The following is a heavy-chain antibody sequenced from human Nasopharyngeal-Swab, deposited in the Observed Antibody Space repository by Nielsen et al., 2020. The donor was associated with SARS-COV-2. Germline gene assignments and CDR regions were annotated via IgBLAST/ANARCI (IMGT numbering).Heavy chain of an antibody. D-gene: IGHD4-17*01. J-gene: IGHJ4*02. Sequence: GESLKISCAASGFTFSSYAMSWVRQAPGKGLEWVSAISGSGGSTYYADSVKGRFTISRDNSKNTLYLQMNSLRAEDTAVYYCAKSKGYYGDYYFDYWGQGTLVTVPS. CDR2: ISGSGGST. CDR3: AKSKGYYGDYYFDY. CDR1: GFTFSSYA. V-gene: IGHV3-23*01.